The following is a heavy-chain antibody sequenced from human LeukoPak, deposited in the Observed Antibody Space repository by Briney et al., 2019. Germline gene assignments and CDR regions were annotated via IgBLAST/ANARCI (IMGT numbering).Heavy chain of an antibody. CDR1: GGSISSYY. V-gene: IGHV4-59*01. Sequence: SETLSLTCTVSGGSISSYYWSWIRQPPGKGLEWIGYIYYSGSTNYNPSLKSRVTISVDTSKNQFSLKLSSVTAADTAVYYCARTYGGKIDYWGQGTLVTVSS. D-gene: IGHD4-23*01. CDR3: ARTYGGKIDY. CDR2: IYYSGST. J-gene: IGHJ4*02.